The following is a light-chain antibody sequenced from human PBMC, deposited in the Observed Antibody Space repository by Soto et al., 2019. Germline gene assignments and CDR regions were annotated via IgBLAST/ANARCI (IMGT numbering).Light chain of an antibody. CDR2: EVT. CDR3: YPYINTATSLYI. J-gene: IGLJ1*01. V-gene: IGLV2-23*02. CDR1: ANDIGTYNL. Sequence: QSALTQPASVSASPGQSITIPCTGTANDIGTYNLVSWYQQHPGKAPKLLIYEVTKRPSGVSDRFSGSKSGNTASLTISGLQTEDEADYYSYPYINTATSLYIFASGTKVTVL.